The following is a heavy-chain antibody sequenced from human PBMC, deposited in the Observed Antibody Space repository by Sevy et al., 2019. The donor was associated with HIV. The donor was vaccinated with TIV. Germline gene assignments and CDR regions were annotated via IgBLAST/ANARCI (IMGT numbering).Heavy chain of an antibody. D-gene: IGHD3-10*01. CDR1: GFTFSSYA. J-gene: IGHJ6*02. Sequence: LRLSCAASGFTFSSYAMHWVRQAPGKGLEWVAVISYDGSNKYYADSVKGRFTISRDNSKNTLYLQMNSLRAEDTAVYYGARVHEPKGFLNYYYYGMDVWGQGTTVTVSS. CDR3: ARVHEPKGFLNYYYYGMDV. V-gene: IGHV3-30-3*01. CDR2: ISYDGSNK.